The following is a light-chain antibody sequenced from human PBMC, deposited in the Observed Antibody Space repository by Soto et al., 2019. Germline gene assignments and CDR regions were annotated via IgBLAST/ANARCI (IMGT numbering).Light chain of an antibody. CDR1: QSVSSSY. CDR2: GAS. Sequence: EIVLTQSPGTLSLSPGERATLSCRASQSVSSSYLAWYQQKPGQAPRLLIYGASSSATGIPDRFSGSWSGTDFTLTIISLEPEDFAVYYCQQYSSSPPSTFGQGTKLEIK. V-gene: IGKV3-20*01. J-gene: IGKJ1*01. CDR3: QQYSSSPPST.